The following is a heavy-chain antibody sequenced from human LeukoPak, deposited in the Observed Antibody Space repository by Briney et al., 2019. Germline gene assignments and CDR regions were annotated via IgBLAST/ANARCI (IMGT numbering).Heavy chain of an antibody. J-gene: IGHJ4*02. CDR1: GGSISSGGYY. D-gene: IGHD6-19*01. V-gene: IGHV4-31*03. Sequence: SETLSLTCTVSGGSISSGGYYWSWIRQHPGKGLEWIGYIYYSGSTYYNPSLKSRVTISVDTAKNQLSLKLSSVTGAGTGVYYCARDSLAAGSGPIFDYWGQGPLVPVPS. CDR2: IYYSGST. CDR3: ARDSLAAGSGPIFDY.